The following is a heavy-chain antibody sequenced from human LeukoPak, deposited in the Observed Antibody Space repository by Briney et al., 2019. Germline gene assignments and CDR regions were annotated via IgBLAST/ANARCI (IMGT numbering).Heavy chain of an antibody. CDR1: GGSISSGDYY. D-gene: IGHD1-26*01. Sequence: SETLSLTCTVSGGSISSGDYYWSWIRQPPGKGLEWIGYIYYSGSTNYNPSLKSRVTISVDTSKNQFSLKLSSVTAADTAVYYCARSQWQLRWFDPWGQGTLVTVSS. V-gene: IGHV4-61*08. CDR2: IYYSGST. J-gene: IGHJ5*02. CDR3: ARSQWQLRWFDP.